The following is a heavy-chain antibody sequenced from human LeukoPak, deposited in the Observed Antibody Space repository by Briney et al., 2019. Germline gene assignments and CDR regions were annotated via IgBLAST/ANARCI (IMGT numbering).Heavy chain of an antibody. V-gene: IGHV3-23*01. J-gene: IGHJ1*01. CDR1: GFTFSSYA. CDR3: AKDSHGNYAEYFQH. Sequence: GGSLRLSCAASGFTFSSYAMSWVRQAPGKGLEWVAAISGSGGSTYYADSVKGRFTISRDNSKNTLYVQMNSLRAEDTAVYYCAKDSHGNYAEYFQHWGQGTLVTVSS. D-gene: IGHD4-17*01. CDR2: ISGSGGST.